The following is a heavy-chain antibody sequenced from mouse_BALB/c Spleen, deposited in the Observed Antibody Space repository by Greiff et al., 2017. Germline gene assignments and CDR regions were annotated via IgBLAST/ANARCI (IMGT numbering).Heavy chain of an antibody. CDR1: GFTFSSYA. CDR3: ARSSYYGLDY. CDR2: ISSGSSTI. J-gene: IGHJ2*01. D-gene: IGHD1-1*01. Sequence: EVQLVESGGGLVKPGGSLKLSCAASGFTFSSYAMSWVRQTPEKRLEWVASISSGSSTIYYADTVKGRFTISRDNPKNTLFLQMTCLRSEDTAMYYCARSSYYGLDYWGQGTTLTVSS. V-gene: IGHV5-17*02.